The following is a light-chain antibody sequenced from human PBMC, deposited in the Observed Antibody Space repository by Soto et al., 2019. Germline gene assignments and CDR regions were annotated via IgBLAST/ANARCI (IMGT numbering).Light chain of an antibody. CDR1: QSVSSSF. Sequence: EVVLTQSPGTLSLSPGERATLSCRASQSVSSSFLAWYQQKPGQAPRLLIYGASSRATGIPDRFSGSGSGIDFTLTISRLEPEDFAVYYCQQMRAFGGGTKVEIK. CDR3: QQMRA. J-gene: IGKJ4*01. CDR2: GAS. V-gene: IGKV3-20*01.